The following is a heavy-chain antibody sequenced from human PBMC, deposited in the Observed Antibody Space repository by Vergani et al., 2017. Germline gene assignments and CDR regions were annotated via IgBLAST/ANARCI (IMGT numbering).Heavy chain of an antibody. Sequence: QVQLQQWGAGLLKPSETLSLTCAVYGGSFSGYYWSWIRQPPGKGLEWIGEINHSGSTNYNPSLKSRVTISVDTSKNQFSLKLSSVTAADTAVYYCARDGREGVAATDYWGQGTLVTVSS. V-gene: IGHV4-34*01. CDR2: INHSGST. CDR1: GGSFSGYY. J-gene: IGHJ4*02. D-gene: IGHD2-15*01. CDR3: ARDGREGVAATDY.